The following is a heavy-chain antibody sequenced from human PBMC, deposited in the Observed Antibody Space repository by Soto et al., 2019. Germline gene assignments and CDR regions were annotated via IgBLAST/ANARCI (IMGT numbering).Heavy chain of an antibody. D-gene: IGHD3-3*01. V-gene: IGHV4-30-4*01. CDR3: AVGALTGRGDYYLDFCV. CDR2: ISYSGST. CDR1: GGSISSGDYY. Sequence: NPSETLSLTCTVSGGSISSGDYYWSWIRQPPGKGLGWIGYISYSGSTYYNPSLKSRVTISVDTSKNQFSLILSSVSAADTAVYYCAVGALTGRGDYYLDFCVWVRGTMVTGSS. J-gene: IGHJ3*01.